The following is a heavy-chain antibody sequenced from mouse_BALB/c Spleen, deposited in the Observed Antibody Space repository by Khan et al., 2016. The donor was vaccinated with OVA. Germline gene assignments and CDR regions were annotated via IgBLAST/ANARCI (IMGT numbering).Heavy chain of an antibody. D-gene: IGHD1-3*01. V-gene: IGHV1S137*01. CDR2: ISTFYGDA. CDR3: ARGSGNSRFAY. CDR1: GYTFTDFA. Sequence: QVQLKQSGAELVRPGVSVKISCKGSGYTFTDFAMHWVKQSHAKSLKWIGVISTFYGDATYNQMFKDKTTMTVDKSSSTAYMELVRLTSEDSAIYYCARGSGNSRFAYWGQGTLVTVSA. J-gene: IGHJ3*01.